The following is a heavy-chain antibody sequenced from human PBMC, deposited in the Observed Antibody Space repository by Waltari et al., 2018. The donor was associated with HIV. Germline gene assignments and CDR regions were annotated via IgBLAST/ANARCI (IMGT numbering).Heavy chain of an antibody. CDR3: SLGSPDYWYFAL. CDR1: GLSFSDIG. D-gene: IGHD6-19*01. J-gene: IGHJ2*01. CDR2: RASGGDKFAP. V-gene: IGHV3-73*02. Sequence: VQVLESGAGLIPPGGSATICCTVSGLSFSDIGLHWVRQAPGKGAGGRGRRASGGDKFAPMFTCALEGRSNISRHSSDKTTCLHLTNFKVEDTAIYYCSLGSPDYWYFALWGRGTLVTVSS.